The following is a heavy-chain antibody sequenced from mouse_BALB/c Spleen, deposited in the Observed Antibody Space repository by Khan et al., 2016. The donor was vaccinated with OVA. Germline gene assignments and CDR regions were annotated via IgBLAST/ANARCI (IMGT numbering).Heavy chain of an antibody. CDR3: PTSYLYGYYFDY. Sequence: EVELVESGGGLVQPGGSRKLSCAASGFTFNNYGMHWVRQAPEQGLEWVAYISGDSNTIYYVDSVKGRFTISREHPKNTLFLKMTSLMYEDTAMYYCPTSYLYGYYFDYWGPGTTLTVS. V-gene: IGHV5-17*02. J-gene: IGHJ2*01. CDR1: GFTFNNYG. D-gene: IGHD1-1*01. CDR2: ISGDSNTI.